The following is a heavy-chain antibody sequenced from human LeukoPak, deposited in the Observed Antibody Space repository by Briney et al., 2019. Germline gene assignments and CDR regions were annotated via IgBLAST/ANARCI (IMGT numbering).Heavy chain of an antibody. V-gene: IGHV1-2*02. CDR3: ARGGIGRGIINWNDRYYYYGMDV. J-gene: IGHJ6*02. Sequence: ASVKVSCKASGYTFTGYYMHWVRQAPGQGLEWMGWINPNSGGTNYAQKFQGRVTMTRDTSISTAYMELSRLRSDDTAVYYCARGGIGRGIINWNDRYYYYGMDVWGQGTTVTVSS. CDR2: INPNSGGT. CDR1: GYTFTGYY. D-gene: IGHD1-20*01.